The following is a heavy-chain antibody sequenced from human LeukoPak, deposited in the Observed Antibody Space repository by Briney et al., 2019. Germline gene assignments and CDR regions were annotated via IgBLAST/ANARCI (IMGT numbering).Heavy chain of an antibody. D-gene: IGHD3-22*01. J-gene: IGHJ4*02. V-gene: IGHV3-23*01. Sequence: GGSLRLSCAASGFTFSSYEMSWIRQALGKGLEWVAAVSGGGGRTFYAGSVKGRFTISRDNSKDTLYLKMSSLRAEDTAVYYCAGRYYYDSSGYYPFDYWGQGTLVTVSS. CDR2: VSGGGGRT. CDR3: AGRYYYDSSGYYPFDY. CDR1: GFTFSSYE.